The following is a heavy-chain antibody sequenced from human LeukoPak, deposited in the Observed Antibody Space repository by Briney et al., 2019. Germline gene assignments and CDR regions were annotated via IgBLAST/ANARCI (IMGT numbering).Heavy chain of an antibody. J-gene: IGHJ4*02. V-gene: IGHV3-23*01. CDR3: AKVFPRYCSSTSCPADY. Sequence: GGSLRLSCAASGFTFSSYAMSWVRQAPGKGLEWVSAISGSGGSTYYADSVKGRFTISRDNSKNTLYLQMNSLRAEDTAVYYCAKVFPRYCSSTSCPADYWGQGTLVTVSS. CDR2: ISGSGGST. CDR1: GFTFSSYA. D-gene: IGHD2-2*01.